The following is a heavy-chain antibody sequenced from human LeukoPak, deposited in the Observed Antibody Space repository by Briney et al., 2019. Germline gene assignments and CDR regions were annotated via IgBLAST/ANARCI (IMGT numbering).Heavy chain of an antibody. J-gene: IGHJ4*02. Sequence: KPSGTLSHTCAVSGYSISSGYYWGWIRQPPGKGLEWIGSIYHSGSTYYNPSLKSRVTISVDTSKDQFSLKLSSVTAADTAVYYCARDVGIAAADDYWGQGTLVTVSS. CDR1: GYSISSGYY. D-gene: IGHD6-13*01. CDR3: ARDVGIAAADDY. CDR2: IYHSGST. V-gene: IGHV4-38-2*02.